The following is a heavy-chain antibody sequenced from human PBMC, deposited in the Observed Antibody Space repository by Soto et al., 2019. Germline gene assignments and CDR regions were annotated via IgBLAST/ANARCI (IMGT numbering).Heavy chain of an antibody. Sequence: EASVKVSCKASGYTFTSYDINWVRQATGQGLEWMGWMNPNSGNTGYAQKFQGRVTMTRNTSISTAYMELSSLRSEDTAVYYCAREGVATIFYYYYMDVWGKGTTVTVSS. CDR3: AREGVATIFYYYYMDV. J-gene: IGHJ6*03. CDR2: MNPNSGNT. V-gene: IGHV1-8*01. D-gene: IGHD5-12*01. CDR1: GYTFTSYD.